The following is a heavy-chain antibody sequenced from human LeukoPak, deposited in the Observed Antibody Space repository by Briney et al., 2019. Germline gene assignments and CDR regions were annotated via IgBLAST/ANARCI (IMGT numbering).Heavy chain of an antibody. Sequence: PSETLSLTCTVSGGSISSYYWSWIRQPPGKGLEWIGYVYSSGSTNYNPSVKSRVTISVDTSKNQFSLKLNSVTAEDTAVYYCARERMKLYSSTDFDYWGQGTLVTVSS. D-gene: IGHD6-13*01. CDR2: VYSSGST. CDR3: ARERMKLYSSTDFDY. J-gene: IGHJ4*02. V-gene: IGHV4-59*12. CDR1: GGSISSYY.